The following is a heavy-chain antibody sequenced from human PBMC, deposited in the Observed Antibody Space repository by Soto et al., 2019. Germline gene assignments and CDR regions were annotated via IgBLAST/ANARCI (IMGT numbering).Heavy chain of an antibody. J-gene: IGHJ6*02. CDR1: GGTFSSYA. Sequence: SVKVSCKASGGTFSSYAISWVRQAPGQGLEWMGGIIPIFGTANYAQKFQGRVTITADESTSTAYMELSSLRSEDTAVYYCARSVAAAGTAYYYYYGMDVWGQGTTVTVSS. V-gene: IGHV1-69*13. CDR3: ARSVAAAGTAYYYYYGMDV. D-gene: IGHD6-13*01. CDR2: IIPIFGTA.